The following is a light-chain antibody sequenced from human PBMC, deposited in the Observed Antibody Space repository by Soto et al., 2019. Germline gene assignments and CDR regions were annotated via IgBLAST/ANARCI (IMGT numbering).Light chain of an antibody. CDR3: QQYNNWTLT. CDR1: QSVSSN. J-gene: IGKJ5*01. V-gene: IGKV3-15*01. CDR2: GAS. Sequence: EIVMTQSPATLSMSPGERATLSCRASQSVSSNLARYQKKPGQAPRLLIYGASTRATGIPARLSGSGYGTELTITISSLKSEEFEVYYCQQYNNWTLTFGQGTRLEIK.